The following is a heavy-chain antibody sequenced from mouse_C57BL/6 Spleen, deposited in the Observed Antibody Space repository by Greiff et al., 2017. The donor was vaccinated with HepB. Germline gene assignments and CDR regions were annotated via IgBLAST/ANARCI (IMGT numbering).Heavy chain of an antibody. D-gene: IGHD4-1*01. Sequence: VQLQQSGAELVRPGTSVKVSCKASGYAFTNYLIEWVKQRPGQGLEWIGVINPGSGGTNYNEKFKGKATLTADKSSSTAYMQLSSLTSEDSAVYFCARRGLGRGWCAYWGQGTLVTVSA. J-gene: IGHJ3*01. CDR3: ARRGLGRGWCAY. CDR1: GYAFTNYL. CDR2: INPGSGGT. V-gene: IGHV1-54*01.